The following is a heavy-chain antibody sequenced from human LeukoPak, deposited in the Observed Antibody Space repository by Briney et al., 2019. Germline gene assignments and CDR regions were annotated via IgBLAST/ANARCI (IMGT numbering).Heavy chain of an antibody. CDR3: ASSVGSSTFEN. Sequence: GSLRLSCTASGFTFNNYAMHWVRQAPGKGLEWVAVTSYDGRGEYYADSVKGRFTISRDNSRNTVYLQMNSLRAEDTAVYYCASSVGSSTFENWGQGTLVTVSS. D-gene: IGHD6-13*01. CDR1: GFTFNNYA. CDR2: TSYDGRGE. V-gene: IGHV3-30*14. J-gene: IGHJ4*02.